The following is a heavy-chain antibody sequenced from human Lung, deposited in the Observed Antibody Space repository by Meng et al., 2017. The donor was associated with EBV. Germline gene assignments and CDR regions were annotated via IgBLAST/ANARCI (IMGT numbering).Heavy chain of an antibody. J-gene: IGHJ4*02. V-gene: IGHV1-69*01. CDR3: ASESGRGFTPDY. Sequence: QVQLVQSGVEVKKPGSSVKVSCKTSGGTFRSDAISWVRQAPGQGLEWMGGLIPMSDAPHYAQKFQGRVTITADESTSTHYMDLSGLRSEDTAVYYCASESGRGFTPDYWGQGTLVTVSS. CDR1: GGTFRSDA. CDR2: LIPMSDAP. D-gene: IGHD3-10*01.